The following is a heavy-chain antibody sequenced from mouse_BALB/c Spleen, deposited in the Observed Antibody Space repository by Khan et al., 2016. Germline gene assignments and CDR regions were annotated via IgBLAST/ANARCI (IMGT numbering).Heavy chain of an antibody. CDR2: ISYSGST. V-gene: IGHV3-2*02. CDR1: GYSITSDYA. D-gene: IGHD1-1*01. J-gene: IGHJ2*01. CDR3: ARYYYGSSYFDY. Sequence: EVQLQESGPGLVKPSQSLSLTCTVTGYSITSDYAWNWIRQFPGNKLEWMGYISYSGSTSYNPLLKSQISITRDTSKNQFFLQLNSVTTEDTATYYCARYYYGSSYFDYWGQGTTLTVSS.